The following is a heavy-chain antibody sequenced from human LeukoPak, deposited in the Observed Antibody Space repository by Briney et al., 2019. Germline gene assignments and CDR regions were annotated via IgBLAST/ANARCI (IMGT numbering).Heavy chain of an antibody. V-gene: IGHV3-30*04. CDR2: ISYDGSSK. CDR1: GFTFSTYA. J-gene: IGHJ4*02. Sequence: PGGSLRLACAASGFTFSTYAMHWVRQAPGKGLEWVAVISYDGSSKYYADSVKGRFSISRDNSKNTLYLQVNGLRTEDTAVYYCAKDRLLNCRGDCYIFDYWGQGTVVTVSS. D-gene: IGHD2-21*02. CDR3: AKDRLLNCRGDCYIFDY.